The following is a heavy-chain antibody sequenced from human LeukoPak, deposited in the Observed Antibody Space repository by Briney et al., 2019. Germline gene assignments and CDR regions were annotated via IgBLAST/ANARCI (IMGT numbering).Heavy chain of an antibody. Sequence: GGSLRLSCAASGFTFSSYWMSWVRQAPGKGLEWVADIKQDGSEKYYVDSVKGRFTISRDNAKNSLYLQMNSLRAEDTAVYYCARESITIFGVVIIPTGAFDIWGQGTMVTVSS. V-gene: IGHV3-7*01. CDR2: IKQDGSEK. CDR3: ARESITIFGVVIIPTGAFDI. CDR1: GFTFSSYW. J-gene: IGHJ3*02. D-gene: IGHD3-3*01.